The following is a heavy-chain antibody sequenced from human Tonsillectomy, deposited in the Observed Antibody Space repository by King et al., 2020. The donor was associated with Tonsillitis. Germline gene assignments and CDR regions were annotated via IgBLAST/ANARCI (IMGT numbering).Heavy chain of an antibody. V-gene: IGHV3-30-3*01. D-gene: IGHD4-23*01. J-gene: IGHJ3*02. Sequence: VQLVESGGGVVQPGRSLRLSCAASGFTFSSYVMHWVRQAPGKGLEWVAVISDDGSNKYYADSVKGRFTISRDNSKNTLYLQMNSLRAEDTAVYYCARERWGAFYIWGQGTMVTVSS. CDR2: ISDDGSNK. CDR1: GFTFSSYV. CDR3: ARERWGAFYI.